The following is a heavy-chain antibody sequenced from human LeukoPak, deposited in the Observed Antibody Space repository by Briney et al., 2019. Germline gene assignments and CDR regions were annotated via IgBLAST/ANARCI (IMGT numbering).Heavy chain of an antibody. CDR2: ISGSGGST. Sequence: AGGSLRLSCAASGFTFSSYAMSWVRQAPGKGLEWVSAISGSGGSTYYADSVKGRFTISRDNSKNTLYLQMNSLRAEDTAVYYCATCEVPAAIYYYGMDVWGQGTTVTVSS. D-gene: IGHD2-2*02. J-gene: IGHJ6*02. CDR1: GFTFSSYA. V-gene: IGHV3-23*01. CDR3: ATCEVPAAIYYYGMDV.